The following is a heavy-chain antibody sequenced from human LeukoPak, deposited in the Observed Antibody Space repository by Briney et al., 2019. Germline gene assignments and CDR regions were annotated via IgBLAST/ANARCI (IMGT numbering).Heavy chain of an antibody. CDR1: GFTFSSYS. CDR3: ARDRYGSGSYYFDY. D-gene: IGHD3-10*01. J-gene: IGHJ4*02. CDR2: ISSSSSYI. Sequence: PGGSLRLSCAASGFTFSSYSMNWVRQAPGKGLEWVSSISSSSSYIHYADSVKGRFTISRDNAENSLYLQMNSLRDEDTAVYYCARDRYGSGSYYFDYWGQGTLVTVSS. V-gene: IGHV3-21*01.